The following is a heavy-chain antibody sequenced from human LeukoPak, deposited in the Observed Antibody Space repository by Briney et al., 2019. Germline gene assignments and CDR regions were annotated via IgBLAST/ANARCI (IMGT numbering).Heavy chain of an antibody. J-gene: IGHJ6*03. D-gene: IGHD5-18*01. CDR2: IYYSGST. Sequence: SETLSLTCTVSGGSISSSSYYWGWIRQPPGKGLEWIGSIYYSGSTYYNPSLKSRVTISVDTSKNQFSLKLSSVTAADTAVYYCARGRGYSYGSRPYYYYYMDVWGKGTTVTVSS. V-gene: IGHV4-39*01. CDR3: ARGRGYSYGSRPYYYYYMDV. CDR1: GGSISSSSYY.